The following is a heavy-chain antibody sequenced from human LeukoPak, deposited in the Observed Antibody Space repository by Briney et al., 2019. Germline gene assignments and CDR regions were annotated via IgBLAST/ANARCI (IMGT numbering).Heavy chain of an antibody. D-gene: IGHD6-6*01. Sequence: PGGSLRLSCAASGFTFSSYALNWVRQAPGKGLEWVSYISSSSSTIYYTDSVKGRFTISRDNAKNSLYLQMNSLRAEDTALYYCSRVSAYTTSSGEFDYWGQGTLVTVSS. CDR2: ISSSSSTI. CDR3: SRVSAYTTSSGEFDY. CDR1: GFTFSSYA. J-gene: IGHJ4*02. V-gene: IGHV3-48*01.